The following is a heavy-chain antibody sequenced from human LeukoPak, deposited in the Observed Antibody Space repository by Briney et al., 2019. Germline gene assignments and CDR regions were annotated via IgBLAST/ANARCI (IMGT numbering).Heavy chain of an antibody. CDR1: GGSISSGSYY. Sequence: SETLSLTCTVSGGSISSGSYYWSWIRQPAGKGLEWIGRIYTSGSTDYNPSLKSRVTMSVDTSKNQFSLKLSSVTAADTAVYYCARDSHYCSSTSCSSWVDYWGQGTLVTVSS. J-gene: IGHJ4*02. CDR3: ARDSHYCSSTSCSSWVDY. D-gene: IGHD2-2*01. CDR2: IYTSGST. V-gene: IGHV4-61*02.